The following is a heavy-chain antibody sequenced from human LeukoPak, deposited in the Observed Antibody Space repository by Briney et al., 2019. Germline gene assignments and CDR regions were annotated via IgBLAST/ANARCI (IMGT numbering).Heavy chain of an antibody. CDR1: GGSISSYY. V-gene: IGHV4-59*01. CDR2: IYYSGST. D-gene: IGHD2/OR15-2a*01. J-gene: IGHJ2*01. Sequence: SETLSLTCTVSGGSISSYYWSWIRQPPGKGLEWIGYIYYSGSTNYSPSLKSRVTISVDTSKNQFSLKLSSVTTADTAVYYCAQQGGEYPYWYFDLWGRGTLVTVSS. CDR3: AQQGGEYPYWYFDL.